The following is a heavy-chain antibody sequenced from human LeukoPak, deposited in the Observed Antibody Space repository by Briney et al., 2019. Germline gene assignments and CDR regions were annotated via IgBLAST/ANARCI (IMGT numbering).Heavy chain of an antibody. Sequence: GASVKVSCKASGYTFTSYDINWVRQATGQGLEWMGWMNPNSGNTGYAQKFQGRVTMTRNTSISTAYMELSSLRSEDTAVYYCARPTRIFGYSYGTLNYWGQGTLVTVSS. D-gene: IGHD5-18*01. CDR1: GYTFTSYD. J-gene: IGHJ4*02. CDR2: MNPNSGNT. V-gene: IGHV1-8*01. CDR3: ARPTRIFGYSYGTLNY.